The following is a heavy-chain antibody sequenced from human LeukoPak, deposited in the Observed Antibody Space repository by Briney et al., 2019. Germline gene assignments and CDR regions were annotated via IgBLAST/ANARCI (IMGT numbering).Heavy chain of an antibody. Sequence: GASVKVSCKASGYTFTSYDINWVRQATGQGLEWMGWMNPNSGNTGYAQKFQGRVTMTRNTSISTAYMELSSLRSEDTAVYYCARGVPKYYDILTGYYMGDYYYYMGVWGKGTTVTISS. CDR1: GYTFTSYD. CDR2: MNPNSGNT. CDR3: ARGVPKYYDILTGYYMGDYYYYMGV. J-gene: IGHJ6*03. V-gene: IGHV1-8*01. D-gene: IGHD3-9*01.